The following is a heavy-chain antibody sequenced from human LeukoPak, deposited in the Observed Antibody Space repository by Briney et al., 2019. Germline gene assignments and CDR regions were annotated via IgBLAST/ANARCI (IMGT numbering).Heavy chain of an antibody. CDR3: ARGGITMVQGVIIG. D-gene: IGHD3-10*01. CDR1: RFTFSSYS. J-gene: IGHJ4*02. V-gene: IGHV3-21*01. CDR2: ISSSSSYI. Sequence: GGSLRLFCAVSRFTFSSYSMNWVRQAPGKGLEWVSSISSSSSYIYYADSVKGRFTISRDNAKNSLYLQMNSLRAEDTAVYYCARGGITMVQGVIIGWGQGTLVTVSS.